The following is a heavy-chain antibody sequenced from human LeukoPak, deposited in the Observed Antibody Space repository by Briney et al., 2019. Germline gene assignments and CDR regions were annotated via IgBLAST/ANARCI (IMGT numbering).Heavy chain of an antibody. V-gene: IGHV1-18*01. J-gene: IGHJ5*02. CDR3: ARLGWSGNWFDP. CDR2: ISAYNGNT. CDR1: GGTFSSYA. D-gene: IGHD3-3*01. Sequence: GASVKVSCKASGGTFSSYAISWVRQAPGQGLEWMGRISAYNGNTNYAQKLQGRVTMTTDTSTSTAYMELRSLRSDDTAVYYCARLGWSGNWFDPWGQGTLVTVSS.